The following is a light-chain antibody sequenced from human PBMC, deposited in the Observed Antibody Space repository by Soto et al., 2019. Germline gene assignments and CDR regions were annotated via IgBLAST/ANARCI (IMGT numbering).Light chain of an antibody. CDR2: GTS. CDR3: QQYNIWPYT. V-gene: IGKV3-15*01. CDR1: QSVSSD. J-gene: IGKJ2*01. Sequence: ETVMTQSPATLSVSPGERATLSCRASQSVSSDLAWYQQKPGQAPRLLIHGTSTRGSGVPAKFSGSGSRTEFTLTISSLQSEDSAVYFCQQYNIWPYTFGQGTK.